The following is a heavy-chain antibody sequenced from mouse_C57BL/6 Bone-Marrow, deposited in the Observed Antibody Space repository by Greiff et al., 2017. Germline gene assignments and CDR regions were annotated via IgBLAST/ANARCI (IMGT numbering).Heavy chain of an antibody. CDR2: IHPNSGST. D-gene: IGHD1-1*01. J-gene: IGHJ2*01. CDR1: GYTFTSYW. V-gene: IGHV1-64*01. Sequence: VQLQQPGAELVKPGASVKLSCKASGYTFTSYWLHWVKQRPGQGLEWIGMIHPNSGSTNYNEKFKSKATLTVDESSSTAYMQLSSLTSEDSAVYYCARSFFTTVDYWGQGTTLTVSS. CDR3: ARSFFTTVDY.